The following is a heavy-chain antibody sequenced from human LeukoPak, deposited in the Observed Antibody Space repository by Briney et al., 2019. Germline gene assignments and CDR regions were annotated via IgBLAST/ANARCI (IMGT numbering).Heavy chain of an antibody. J-gene: IGHJ4*02. CDR1: GGSISSSSYY. V-gene: IGHV4-39*01. Sequence: SETLSLTCTVSGGSISSSSYYWGWIRQPPGKGLEGIESIYYSGSTYYNPSLKSRVTISVDTSKIQFSLKLSSVTAADTAVYYCARILNYYGSGSYYNGGDYWGQGTLVTVSS. D-gene: IGHD3-10*01. CDR3: ARILNYYGSGSYYNGGDY. CDR2: IYYSGST.